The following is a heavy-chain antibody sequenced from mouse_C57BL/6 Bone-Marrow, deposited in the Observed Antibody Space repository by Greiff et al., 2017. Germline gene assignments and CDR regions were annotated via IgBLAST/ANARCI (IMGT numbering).Heavy chain of an antibody. CDR2: IDPENGDT. CDR1: GFNIKDDY. Sequence: VQLQHSGAELVRPGASVKLSCTASGFNIKDDYMHWVKQRPEQGLEWIGWIDPENGDTEYASKFQGKATITADTSSNTAYLQLSSLTSEDTAVYYCTTYSAMDYWGQGTSVTVSS. CDR3: TTYSAMDY. J-gene: IGHJ4*01. V-gene: IGHV14-4*01.